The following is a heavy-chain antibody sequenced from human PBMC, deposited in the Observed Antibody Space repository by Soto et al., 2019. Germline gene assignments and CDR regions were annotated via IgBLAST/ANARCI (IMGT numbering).Heavy chain of an antibody. CDR3: AKDWGEIAARPYSYYYYYYGMDV. V-gene: IGHV3-23*01. CDR1: GFTFSSYA. J-gene: IGHJ6*02. CDR2: ISGSGGST. Sequence: GGSLRLSCAASGFTFSSYAMSWVRQAPGKGLEWVSAISGSGGSTYYADSVKGRFTISRDNSKNRLYLQMNSLRAEDTAVYYCAKDWGEIAARPYSYYYYYYGMDVWGQGTTVTVSS. D-gene: IGHD6-6*01.